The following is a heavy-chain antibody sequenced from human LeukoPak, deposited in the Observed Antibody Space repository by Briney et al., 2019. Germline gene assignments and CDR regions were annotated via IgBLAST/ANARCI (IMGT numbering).Heavy chain of an antibody. J-gene: IGHJ4*02. CDR3: AKDPRHSGYALPFY. D-gene: IGHD5-12*01. CDR1: AFTLSSYA. V-gene: IGHV3-23*01. Sequence: GGSLRLSWAASAFTLSSYAMSWVRQAPGKGLEWVSAISGSGGSTYYADSVKGRFTISRDNSKNTLYLQMNSLRAEDTAVYYCAKDPRHSGYALPFYWGQGTLVTVSS. CDR2: ISGSGGST.